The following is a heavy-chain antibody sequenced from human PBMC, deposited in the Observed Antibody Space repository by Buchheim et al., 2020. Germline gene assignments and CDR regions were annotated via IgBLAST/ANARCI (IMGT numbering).Heavy chain of an antibody. CDR2: ISSSSSYI. CDR1: GFTFSSYS. D-gene: IGHD6-19*01. Sequence: EVQLVESGGGLVKPGGSLRLSCAASGFTFSSYSMNWVRQAPGKGLEWVSSISSSSSYIYYADSVQGRFTISRDNAKHSLYLQMNSLRAEDTAVYYCARDWASSGWSNPDYYYGMDVWGQGTT. CDR3: ARDWASSGWSNPDYYYGMDV. V-gene: IGHV3-21*01. J-gene: IGHJ6*02.